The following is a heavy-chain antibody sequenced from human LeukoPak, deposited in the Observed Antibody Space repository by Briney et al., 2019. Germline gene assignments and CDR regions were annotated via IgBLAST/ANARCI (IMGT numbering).Heavy chain of an antibody. CDR1: GFTFSSYA. Sequence: GGSLRLSCAASGFTFSSYAMSWVRQAPEKGLEWVSAISGSGGSTYYADSVKGRFTISRDNSKNTLYLQMNSLRAEDTAVYYCAKDPSSGWYGGDYWGQGTLVTVSS. CDR2: ISGSGGST. CDR3: AKDPSSGWYGGDY. D-gene: IGHD6-19*01. J-gene: IGHJ4*02. V-gene: IGHV3-23*01.